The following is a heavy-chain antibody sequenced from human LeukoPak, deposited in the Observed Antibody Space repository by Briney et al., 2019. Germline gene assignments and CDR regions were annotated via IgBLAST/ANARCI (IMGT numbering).Heavy chain of an antibody. CDR3: ARDRHQGWFGELSHSDY. CDR2: ISAYNGNT. CDR1: GYTFTSYG. V-gene: IGHV1-18*04. Sequence: ASVKVSCKASGYTFTSYGISWVRQAPGQGLEWMGWISAYNGNTNYAQKLQGRVTMTTDTSTSTAYMELRSLRSDDTAVYYCARDRHQGWFGELSHSDYWGQGTLVTVSS. D-gene: IGHD3-10*01. J-gene: IGHJ4*02.